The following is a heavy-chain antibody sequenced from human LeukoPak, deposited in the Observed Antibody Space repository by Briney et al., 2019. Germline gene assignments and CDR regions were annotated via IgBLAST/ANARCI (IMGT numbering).Heavy chain of an antibody. J-gene: IGHJ3*02. Sequence: PSQALSLTCTVSGGSINSGSYYWSWIRQPAGKGLEWIGRIFTRGTTTYNPSLKSRVTISIDTSNNQFSLKLNSVTAADTAVYYCARDLGSGWYYACDIWGQGTMVTVSS. CDR1: GGSINSGSYY. CDR2: IFTRGTT. D-gene: IGHD6-19*01. CDR3: ARDLGSGWYYACDI. V-gene: IGHV4-61*02.